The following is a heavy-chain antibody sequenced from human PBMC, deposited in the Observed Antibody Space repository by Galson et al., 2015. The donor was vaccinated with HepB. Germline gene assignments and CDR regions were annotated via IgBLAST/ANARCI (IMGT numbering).Heavy chain of an antibody. Sequence: SLRLSCAASGFTFSDYAMSWVRQSPGKGLEWVSSINGGGFGTYYIDSVKGRFTIPRDNSKNTLYLQMNSLRVEDTAVYSCARLAKVPYDFWSGFFSYNGMDVWGQGTTVIVSS. CDR2: INGGGFGT. CDR3: ARLAKVPYDFWSGFFSYNGMDV. V-gene: IGHV3-23*01. J-gene: IGHJ6*02. D-gene: IGHD3-3*01. CDR1: GFTFSDYA.